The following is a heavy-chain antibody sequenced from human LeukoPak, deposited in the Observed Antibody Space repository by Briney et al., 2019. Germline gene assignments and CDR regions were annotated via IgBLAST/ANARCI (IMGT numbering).Heavy chain of an antibody. Sequence: SETLSLTCTVSGGSMSGSHYYWGWIRQPPGKGLEWIGSIYYSGRTNYNPPLKSRVTISVDTSKNQFSLKLSSVTAADTAVYYCARQVGPTNPHSWGQGTLVTVSS. CDR2: IYYSGRT. CDR3: ARQVGPTNPHS. V-gene: IGHV4-39*01. J-gene: IGHJ4*02. CDR1: GGSMSGSHYY. D-gene: IGHD1-26*01.